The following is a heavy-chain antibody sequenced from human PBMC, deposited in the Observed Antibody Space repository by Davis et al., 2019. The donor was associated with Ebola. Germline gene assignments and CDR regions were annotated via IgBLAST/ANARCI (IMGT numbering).Heavy chain of an antibody. J-gene: IGHJ4*02. CDR3: ATAGSYRFDY. CDR2: INSDGSST. Sequence: GESLKLSCAASGFTFSSYWMHWVRQAPGKGLVWVSRINSDGSSTSYADSVKGRFTISRDNAKNTLYLQMNSLTAEDTAVYYCATAGSYRFDYWGQGILVIVSS. CDR1: GFTFSSYW. D-gene: IGHD1-26*01. V-gene: IGHV3-74*01.